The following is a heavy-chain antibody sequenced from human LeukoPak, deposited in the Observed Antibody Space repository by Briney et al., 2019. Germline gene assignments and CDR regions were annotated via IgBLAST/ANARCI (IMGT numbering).Heavy chain of an antibody. CDR1: GGSVSSSSYY. CDR2: IYYSGST. J-gene: IGHJ4*02. V-gene: IGHV4-39*07. D-gene: IGHD1-26*01. Sequence: SETLSLTCTVSGGSVSSSSYYWGWIRQPPGKGLEWIGSIYYSGSTYYNPSLKSRVTISVDTSKNQFSLKLSSVTAADTAVYYCARDSSGSFRFDYWGQGTLVTVSS. CDR3: ARDSSGSFRFDY.